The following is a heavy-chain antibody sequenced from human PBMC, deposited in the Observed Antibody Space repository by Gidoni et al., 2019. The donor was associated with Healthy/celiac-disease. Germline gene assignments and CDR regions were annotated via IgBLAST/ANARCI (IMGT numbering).Heavy chain of an antibody. D-gene: IGHD3-16*02. J-gene: IGHJ4*02. CDR2: INNSGST. V-gene: IGHV4-34*01. CDR3: ASRRYDYVWGSYRGLSPYDY. CDR1: GGSFSGYY. Sequence: QVQLQQWAAGLLKPSETLSLTCAVYGGSFSGYYWSWNLQPPGKGLEWIGEINNSGSTNYNPSLKSRVTISEDTSKNQFSLKLSSVTAADTAVYYCASRRYDYVWGSYRGLSPYDYWGQGTLVTVSS.